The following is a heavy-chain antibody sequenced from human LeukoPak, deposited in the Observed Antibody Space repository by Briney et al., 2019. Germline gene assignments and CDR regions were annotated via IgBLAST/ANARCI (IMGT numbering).Heavy chain of an antibody. D-gene: IGHD3-22*01. CDR1: GGTFSSYA. J-gene: IGHJ3*02. CDR3: AREVPYDTMIVVVRRGPQHAFDI. CDR2: IIPILGIA. V-gene: IGHV1-69*04. Sequence: ATVKVSCKASGGTFSSYAISWVRQAPGQGLEWMGRIIPILGIANYAQKFQGRVTITADKSTSTAYMELSSLRSEDTAVYYCAREVPYDTMIVVVRRGPQHAFDIWGQGTMVTVSS.